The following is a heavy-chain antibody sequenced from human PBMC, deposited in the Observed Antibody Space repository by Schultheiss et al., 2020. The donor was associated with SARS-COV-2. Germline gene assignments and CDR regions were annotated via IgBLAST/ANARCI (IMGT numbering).Heavy chain of an antibody. D-gene: IGHD4-11*01. Sequence: GGSLRLSCAASGFTFSSYAMHWVRQAPGKGLEWVSGISWNSGDIDYADSVKGRFTISRDNAKNSLYLQMNSLRAEDTALYYCAKGRGADPTYSNYFDYWGQGTLVTVSS. CDR1: GFTFSSYA. CDR3: AKGRGADPTYSNYFDY. J-gene: IGHJ4*02. CDR2: ISWNSGDI. V-gene: IGHV3-9*01.